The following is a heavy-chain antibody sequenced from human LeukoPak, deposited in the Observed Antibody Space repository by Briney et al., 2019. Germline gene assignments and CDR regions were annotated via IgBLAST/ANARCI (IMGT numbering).Heavy chain of an antibody. D-gene: IGHD3-22*01. Sequence: KTSETLSLTCTVSGGSISSSSYYWGWIRQPPGKGLEWIGSIYYTRSTYYNPSLKSRVTISVDTSKNQFSLKLTSVTAADTAVYYCAKVAYYYDSSGYYEYYFDYWGQGTLVTVSS. CDR3: AKVAYYYDSSGYYEYYFDY. V-gene: IGHV4-39*01. CDR1: GGSISSSSYY. J-gene: IGHJ4*02. CDR2: IYYTRST.